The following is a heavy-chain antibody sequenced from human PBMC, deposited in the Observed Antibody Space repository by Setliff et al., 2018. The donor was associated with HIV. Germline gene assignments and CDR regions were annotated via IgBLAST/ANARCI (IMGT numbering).Heavy chain of an antibody. Sequence: SETLSLTCTVSGGSISSHYWSWTRQPPGKGLEWIGYIYYSGSTNYNPSLKSRVTISVDTSKNQFSLKLSSVTAADTAVYYCARLRRVVIISSYAFDIWGQGTMVTVS. CDR2: IYYSGST. D-gene: IGHD3-3*01. V-gene: IGHV4-59*11. J-gene: IGHJ3*02. CDR3: ARLRRVVIISSYAFDI. CDR1: GGSISSHY.